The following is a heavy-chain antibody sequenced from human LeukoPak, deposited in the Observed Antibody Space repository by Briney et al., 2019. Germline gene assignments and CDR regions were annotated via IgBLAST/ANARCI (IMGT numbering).Heavy chain of an antibody. D-gene: IGHD3-10*01. J-gene: IGHJ5*02. V-gene: IGHV4-59*01. CDR1: GGSISSYY. CDR2: IYYSGST. CDR3: ARDFPQLGENWFDP. Sequence: SETLSLTCTVSGGSISSYYWGWIRQPPGKGLEWIGYIYYSGSTNYNPSLKSRVTISVDTSKNQFSLKLSSVSAADTAVYYCARDFPQLGENWFDPWGQGTLVTVSS.